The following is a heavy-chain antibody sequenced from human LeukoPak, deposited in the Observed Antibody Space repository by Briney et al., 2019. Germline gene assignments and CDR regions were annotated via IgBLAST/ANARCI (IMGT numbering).Heavy chain of an antibody. D-gene: IGHD3-22*01. J-gene: IGHJ4*02. Sequence: PGGSLRLSCAASGFTFSSYSMNWVRQAPGKGLDWVSSISSSSSYIYYADSVKGRFTISRDNAKNSLYLQMNSLRAEDTAVYYCARDPYYYDSSGYYYWGQGTLITVSS. V-gene: IGHV3-21*01. CDR3: ARDPYYYDSSGYYY. CDR2: ISSSSSYI. CDR1: GFTFSSYS.